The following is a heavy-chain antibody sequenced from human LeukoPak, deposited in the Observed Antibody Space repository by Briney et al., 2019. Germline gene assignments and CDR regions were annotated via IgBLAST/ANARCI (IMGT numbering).Heavy chain of an antibody. CDR3: AKDQIIAAAGLFDY. CDR1: GFTVSSNY. CDR2: ISGGGGTT. J-gene: IGHJ4*02. V-gene: IGHV3-23*01. D-gene: IGHD6-13*01. Sequence: GGSLRLSCAASGFTVSSNYMTWVRQAPGKGLEWVSVISGGGGTTYYGDSVKGRFTISRDNSKNTLYLQMNSLRAEDTAVYYCAKDQIIAAAGLFDYWGQGTLVTVSS.